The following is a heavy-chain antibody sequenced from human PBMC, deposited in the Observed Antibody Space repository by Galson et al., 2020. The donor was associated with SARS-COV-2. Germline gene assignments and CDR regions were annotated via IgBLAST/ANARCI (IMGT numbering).Heavy chain of an antibody. CDR2: IYWDDDK. D-gene: IGHD6-13*01. J-gene: IGHJ5*02. Sequence: KMSGPTLVKPTQTLTLTCSFPGFSLTTDRVGVGWIRQPPGKALEWLALIYWDDDKRFSPSLKNRLTITKDTSKNQVVLTMTNMTAPGSPTWFDPGGQGTLVTVSS. V-gene: IGHV2-5*02. CDR3: P. CDR1: GFSLTTDRVG.